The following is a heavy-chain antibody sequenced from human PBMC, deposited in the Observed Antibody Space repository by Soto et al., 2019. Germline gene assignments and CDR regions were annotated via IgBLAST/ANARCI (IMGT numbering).Heavy chain of an antibody. D-gene: IGHD6-13*01. V-gene: IGHV3-23*01. Sequence: EVQLLESGGGLVQPGGSLRLSCAASGFTFSSYAMRWVRQAPGKGLEWVSAISGSGDSTYYTDSVKGRLTISRDNSKNTLYLQMNSLRAEDTAVYYCARRGPGTYFDYWGQGTLVTVSS. CDR2: ISGSGDST. CDR3: ARRGPGTYFDY. CDR1: GFTFSSYA. J-gene: IGHJ4*02.